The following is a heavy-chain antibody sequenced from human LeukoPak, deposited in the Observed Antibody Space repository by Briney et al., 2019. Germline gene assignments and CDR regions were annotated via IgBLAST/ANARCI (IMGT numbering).Heavy chain of an antibody. CDR1: GLTFSSHW. J-gene: IGHJ6*02. V-gene: IGHV3-74*01. CDR2: ITNDGSST. D-gene: IGHD3-10*01. CDR3: ARVGHYYCYGMDV. Sequence: HPGGSLRLSCAASGLTFSSHWMHWVRQAPGKGLVWVSRITNDGSSTTYADSVKGRFTISRDNAKNMLYLQVNSLRAEDTAVYYCARVGHYYCYGMDVWGQGTTVTVSS.